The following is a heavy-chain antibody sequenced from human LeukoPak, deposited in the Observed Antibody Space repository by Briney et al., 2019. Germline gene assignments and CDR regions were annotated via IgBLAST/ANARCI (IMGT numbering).Heavy chain of an antibody. CDR2: ISAYNGNT. V-gene: IGHV1-18*01. J-gene: IGHJ4*02. CDR3: ARLVGYGSGSYYSSRIRNYFDY. Sequence: ASVKVSCKASGYTFTSYSISWVRQAPGQGLEWMGWISAYNGNTNYAQKLQGRVTMTIDTSTSTAYMELRSLRSDDTAVYYCARLVGYGSGSYYSSRIRNYFDYWGQGTLVTVSS. D-gene: IGHD3-10*01. CDR1: GYTFTSYS.